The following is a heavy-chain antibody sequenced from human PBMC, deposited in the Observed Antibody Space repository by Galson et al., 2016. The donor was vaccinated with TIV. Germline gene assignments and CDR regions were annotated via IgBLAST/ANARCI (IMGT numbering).Heavy chain of an antibody. J-gene: IGHJ6*02. Sequence: SLRLSCAASGFPVSDNYMTWVRQAPGKGLEWVSLIYSGGSTSYADSVKGRFTISRDNSKNTVYLQMNRVRAEDTAIYYCARERRHCGNECYLYYYYGMDVWGQGTAVTVSS. CDR3: ARERRHCGNECYLYYYYGMDV. CDR2: IYSGGST. V-gene: IGHV3-66*02. CDR1: GFPVSDNY. D-gene: IGHD2-21*01.